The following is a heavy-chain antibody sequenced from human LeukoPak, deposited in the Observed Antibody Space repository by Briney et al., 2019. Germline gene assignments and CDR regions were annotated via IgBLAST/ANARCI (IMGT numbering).Heavy chain of an antibody. CDR2: ISWNSGSI. Sequence: PGGSLRLSCAASGFTFDDYAVHWVRQAPGKGLEWVSGISWNSGSIGYADSVKGRFTISRDNAKNSLYLQMNSLRAEDTALYYCARDMATMIVEAAVDDAFDIWGQGTMVTVSS. CDR1: GFTFDDYA. V-gene: IGHV3-9*01. D-gene: IGHD3-22*01. CDR3: ARDMATMIVEAAVDDAFDI. J-gene: IGHJ3*02.